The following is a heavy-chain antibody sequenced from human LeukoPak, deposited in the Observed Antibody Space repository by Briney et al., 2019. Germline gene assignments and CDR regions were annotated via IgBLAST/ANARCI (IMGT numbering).Heavy chain of an antibody. V-gene: IGHV4-38-2*02. CDR1: DYSISSGYL. Sequence: PSETLSLTCTVSDYSISSGYLWGWIRQPPGKGLEWIGSIYHSGSTNYNPSLKSRVTISVDTSKNQFSLKLSSVTAADTAVYYCARAGGSGLFDYWGQGTLVTVSS. CDR2: IYHSGST. J-gene: IGHJ4*02. CDR3: ARAGGSGLFDY. D-gene: IGHD6-19*01.